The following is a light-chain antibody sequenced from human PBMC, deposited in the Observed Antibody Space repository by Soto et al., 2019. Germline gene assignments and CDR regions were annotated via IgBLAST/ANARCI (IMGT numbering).Light chain of an antibody. V-gene: IGKV3-20*01. CDR1: QGLTSNF. J-gene: IGKJ1*01. Sequence: EIVLTQSPGTLSLSPGERATLSCRASQGLTSNFLAWYQQKPGQAPSLLIYGASNRATGVPDRFSGGGSGTDFTLTISRLDPEDFAVYFCQQYVTAPRTFGQGTKVEIK. CDR3: QQYVTAPRT. CDR2: GAS.